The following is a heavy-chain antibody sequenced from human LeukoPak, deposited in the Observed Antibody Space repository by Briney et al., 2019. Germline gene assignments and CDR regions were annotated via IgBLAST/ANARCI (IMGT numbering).Heavy chain of an antibody. V-gene: IGHV1-2*02. D-gene: IGHD2-2*01. CDR1: GYTFTGYY. Sequence: GASVKVSCKASGYTFTGYYMHWVRQAPGQGLEWVAWINPNSGGTYYAQNFHDRITMTRDTSISTAYMELSRLRSDDTAIYYCASANALYCSSTSCLFDYWGQGTLVTVSS. CDR3: ASANALYCSSTSCLFDY. J-gene: IGHJ4*02. CDR2: INPNSGGT.